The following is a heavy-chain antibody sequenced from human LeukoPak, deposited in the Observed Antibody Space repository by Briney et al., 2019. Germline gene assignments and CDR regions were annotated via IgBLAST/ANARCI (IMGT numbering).Heavy chain of an antibody. CDR3: TTYGLGRKFDY. CDR1: GFSFSDAW. J-gene: IGHJ4*02. CDR2: IESKTDGGTT. Sequence: GGSLRLSCAVSGFSFSDAWMSWVRQTPGKGLEWVGRIESKTDGGTTDYAALVKGRFTISRDDSTNTLYLQMNSLKSEDTAVYYCTTYGLGRKFDYWGQGVLVTVSS. D-gene: IGHD3-10*01. V-gene: IGHV3-15*04.